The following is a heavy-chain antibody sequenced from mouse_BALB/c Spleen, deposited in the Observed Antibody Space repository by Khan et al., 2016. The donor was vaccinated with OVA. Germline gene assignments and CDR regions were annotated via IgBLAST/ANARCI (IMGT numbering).Heavy chain of an antibody. CDR3: ARDGSGYNYGMDY. CDR1: GYSITSDYA. V-gene: IGHV3-2*02. Sequence: EVQLVESGPGLVKPSQSLSLTCTVTGYSITSDYAWNWIRQFPGNKLEWMGSINYSGSTNYNPSLKSRISITRDTSKNQFFLQLNSVTTEDTATYYRARDGSGYNYGMDYWGQGTAVTVSS. D-gene: IGHD2-3*01. CDR2: INYSGST. J-gene: IGHJ4*01.